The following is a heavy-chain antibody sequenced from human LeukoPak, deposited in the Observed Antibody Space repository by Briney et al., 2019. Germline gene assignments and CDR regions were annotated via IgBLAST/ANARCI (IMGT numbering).Heavy chain of an antibody. Sequence: PGGSLRVSCAASGFTFGSYTMTWVRQPPGKGLEWVSAISGSGGSTYYADSVKGRFTISRDNSKNTLYLQMNSLRAEDTAVYYCAKDTAYSSSSLFDYWGQGTLVTVSS. CDR1: GFTFGSYT. V-gene: IGHV3-23*01. J-gene: IGHJ4*02. D-gene: IGHD6-6*01. CDR2: ISGSGGST. CDR3: AKDTAYSSSSLFDY.